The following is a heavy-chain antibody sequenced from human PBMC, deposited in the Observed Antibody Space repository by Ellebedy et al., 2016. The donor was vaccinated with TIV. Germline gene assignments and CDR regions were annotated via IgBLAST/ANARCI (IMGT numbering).Heavy chain of an antibody. Sequence: MPSETLSLTCTASGGPISSGAFNWTWKRQQPGKGLESIGNIYYSGSSYYKPSLKSRITISLDTSKNEFSLRLSSVTDADTAVYYCARDERGSGSLSYWGQGTLVTVSS. D-gene: IGHD3-10*01. CDR3: ARDERGSGSLSY. CDR1: GGPISSGAFN. V-gene: IGHV4-31*03. CDR2: IYYSGSS. J-gene: IGHJ4*02.